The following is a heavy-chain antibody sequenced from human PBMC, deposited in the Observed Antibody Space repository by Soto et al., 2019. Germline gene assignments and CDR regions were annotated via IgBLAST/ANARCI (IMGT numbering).Heavy chain of an antibody. CDR3: ARLSREFWIGFDY. J-gene: IGHJ4*02. V-gene: IGHV5-51*01. D-gene: IGHD3-3*01. Sequence: GESLKICCGGVGYSFTNYWIAWVRQMPGKGQEWMGTIYPGDSDMRYSPSFRGQVTMSVDKSINTAYLQWGSLTASDTAKYYCARLSREFWIGFDYWGQGTLVTVSS. CDR1: GYSFTNYW. CDR2: IYPGDSDM.